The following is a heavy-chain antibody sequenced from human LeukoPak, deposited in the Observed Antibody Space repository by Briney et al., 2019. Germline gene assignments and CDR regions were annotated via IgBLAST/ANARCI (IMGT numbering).Heavy chain of an antibody. J-gene: IGHJ5*02. D-gene: IGHD3-3*01. Sequence: ASVKVSCKASGYTFTGYYMHWVRQAPGQGLEWMGWINPNSGGTNYAQKLQGRVTMTTDTSTSTAYMELRSLRSDDTAVYYCARDRVRFLEWLLGLSFDPWGQGTLVTVSS. CDR3: ARDRVRFLEWLLGLSFDP. CDR2: INPNSGGT. V-gene: IGHV1-2*02. CDR1: GYTFTGYY.